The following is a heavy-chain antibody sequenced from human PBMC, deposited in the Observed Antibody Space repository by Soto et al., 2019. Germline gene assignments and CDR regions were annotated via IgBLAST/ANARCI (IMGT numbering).Heavy chain of an antibody. Sequence: SVKVSCKTSGGTFSTYSIVWVRQAPGEGLEWMGGIIPIFGTANYAQKFQDRVTITADKSTNTAFMELSSLKSEDTAMYYCASSSGNNYGVGTNYYFDYWGQGTLVTVS. D-gene: IGHD1-26*01. J-gene: IGHJ4*02. V-gene: IGHV1-69*06. CDR3: ASSSGNNYGVGTNYYFDY. CDR2: IIPIFGTA. CDR1: GGTFSTYS.